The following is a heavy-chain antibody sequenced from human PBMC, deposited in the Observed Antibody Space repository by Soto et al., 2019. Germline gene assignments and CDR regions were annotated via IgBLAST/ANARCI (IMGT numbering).Heavy chain of an antibody. CDR1: GYTFNTYA. CDR2: INAGNGNT. D-gene: IGHD2-15*01. J-gene: IGHJ4*02. Sequence: ASVKVSCKASGYTFNTYAITWVRQAPGQGLEWMGWINAGNGNTKYSQKFQGRVTITRDTSASTAYMELSSLRSEDTAVYYCARDLGGWPDYWGQGTLVTVSS. V-gene: IGHV1-3*01. CDR3: ARDLGGWPDY.